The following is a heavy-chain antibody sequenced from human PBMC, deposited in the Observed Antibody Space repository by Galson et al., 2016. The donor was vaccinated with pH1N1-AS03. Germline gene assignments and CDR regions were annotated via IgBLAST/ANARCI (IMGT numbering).Heavy chain of an antibody. J-gene: IGHJ4*02. D-gene: IGHD2/OR15-2a*01. CDR2: ISVYTGNT. V-gene: IGHV1-18*04. CDR1: GNTFTTYG. CDR3: ATLDYCYRIDY. Sequence: SVKVSCEASGNTFTTYGLIWVRQAPGQGLEWMGWISVYTGNTNYGQKFQDRVTMTTDTSTSAAFMELRSLRSDDTAVYYCATLDYCYRIDYWGQGTLVTVSS.